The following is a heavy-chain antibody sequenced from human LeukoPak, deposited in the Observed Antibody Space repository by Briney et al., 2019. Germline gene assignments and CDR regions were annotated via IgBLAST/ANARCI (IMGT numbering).Heavy chain of an antibody. CDR2: ISAYNGNT. Sequence: GASVKVSCKXSGYTFTSYGISWVRQAPGQGLEWMGWISAYNGNTNYAQKLQGRVTMTTDTSTSTAYMELRSLRSEDTAVYYCARAPMVRGVIPDNYFDYWGQGTLVTVSS. D-gene: IGHD3-10*01. J-gene: IGHJ4*02. V-gene: IGHV1-18*01. CDR1: GYTFTSYG. CDR3: ARAPMVRGVIPDNYFDY.